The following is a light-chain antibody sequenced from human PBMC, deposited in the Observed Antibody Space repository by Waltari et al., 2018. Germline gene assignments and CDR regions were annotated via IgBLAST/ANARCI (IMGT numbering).Light chain of an antibody. CDR1: QSVGTW. V-gene: IGKV1-5*03. CDR3: QQYSSFST. CDR2: MAS. Sequence: DIQMTQSPSTLSASVGDRVTISCRASQSVGTWLAWYQQQPGKAPKLLIYMASSVDSGVPSRFSGSGSGTDFTLTISSLQPDDFATYSCQQYSSFSTFGQGTKV. J-gene: IGKJ2*01.